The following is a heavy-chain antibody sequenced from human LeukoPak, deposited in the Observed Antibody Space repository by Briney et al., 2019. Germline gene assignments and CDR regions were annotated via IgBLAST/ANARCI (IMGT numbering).Heavy chain of an antibody. D-gene: IGHD1-1*01. CDR1: GFTFSDYE. Sequence: GGSLKLSCAASGFTFSDYEMNWVRQAPGKGLEWVSYISSSGGTIYYTDSVKGRFTISRENTKNSLYLQMNRLRAEDTAVYYCARAPYTTVVYWYFDLWGRGTLVAVSS. J-gene: IGHJ2*01. CDR2: ISSSGGTI. CDR3: ARAPYTTVVYWYFDL. V-gene: IGHV3-48*03.